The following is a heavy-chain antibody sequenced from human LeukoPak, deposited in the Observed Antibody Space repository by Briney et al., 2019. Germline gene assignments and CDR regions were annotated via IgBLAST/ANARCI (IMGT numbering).Heavy chain of an antibody. CDR2: ISGSGGST. CDR1: GFTFSSYA. V-gene: IGHV3-23*01. CDR3: AKDESIAVAGTARLAY. Sequence: GGSLRLPCAASGFTFSSYAMSWVRQAPGKGLEWVSAISGSGGSTYYADSVKGRFTIFRDNSKNTLYLQMNSLRAEDTAVYYCAKDESIAVAGTARLAYWGQGTLVTVSS. J-gene: IGHJ4*02. D-gene: IGHD6-19*01.